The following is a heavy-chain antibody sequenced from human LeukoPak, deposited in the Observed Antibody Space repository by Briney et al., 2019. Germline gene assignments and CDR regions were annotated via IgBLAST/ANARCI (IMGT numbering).Heavy chain of an antibody. D-gene: IGHD3-10*01. CDR2: IRNSDGMT. CDR3: AKDLSWFGGSLATFGY. Sequence: GRSLRLSCAASGFTFSSYGMHWVRQAPGQGLEWVSGIRNSDGMTYYADSVRGRFTISTDNSKNTLYLQMNSLRAEDTALYYCAKDLSWFGGSLATFGYWGQGTLATVSS. J-gene: IGHJ4*02. V-gene: IGHV3-23*01. CDR1: GFTFSSYG.